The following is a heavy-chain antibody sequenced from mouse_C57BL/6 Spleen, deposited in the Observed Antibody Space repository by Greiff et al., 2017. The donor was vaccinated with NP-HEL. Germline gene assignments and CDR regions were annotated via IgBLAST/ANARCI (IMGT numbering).Heavy chain of an antibody. J-gene: IGHJ4*01. Sequence: QVQLQQPGAELVKPGASVKLSCKASGYTFTSYWMHWVKQRPGQGLEWIGMIHPNSGSTNYNEKFKSKATLTVDKSSSTAYMQLSSLTSEDSAVYYCARVSNYVVFYAMDHWGQGTSVTVSS. CDR3: ARVSNYVVFYAMDH. V-gene: IGHV1-64*01. CDR2: IHPNSGST. D-gene: IGHD2-5*01. CDR1: GYTFTSYW.